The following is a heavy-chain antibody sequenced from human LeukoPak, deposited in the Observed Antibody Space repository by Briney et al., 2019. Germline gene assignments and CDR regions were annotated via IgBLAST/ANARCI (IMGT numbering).Heavy chain of an antibody. CDR2: ISSSSSYI. CDR3: AREPYYYDSSGYSDY. Sequence: ETLSLTCTVSGGSISSSSYYWGWVRQAPGKGLEWVSSISSSSSYIYYADSVKGRFTISRDNAKNSLYLQMNSLRAEDTAVYYCAREPYYYDSSGYSDYWGQGTLVTVSS. D-gene: IGHD3-22*01. J-gene: IGHJ4*02. CDR1: GGSISSSSYY. V-gene: IGHV3-21*01.